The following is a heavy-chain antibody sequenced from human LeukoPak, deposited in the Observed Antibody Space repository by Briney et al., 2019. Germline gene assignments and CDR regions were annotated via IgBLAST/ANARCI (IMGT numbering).Heavy chain of an antibody. D-gene: IGHD2-2*02. CDR3: ATSPHYCSSTSCYIYMDV. J-gene: IGHJ6*03. CDR1: GFTFSSYA. CDR2: ISGSGGST. Sequence: GGSLRLSCAASGFTFSSYAMSWVRQAPGKGLEWDSAISGSGGSTYYADSVKGRFTISRDNSKNTLYLQMNSLRAEDTAVYYCATSPHYCSSTSCYIYMDVWGKGTTVTVSS. V-gene: IGHV3-23*01.